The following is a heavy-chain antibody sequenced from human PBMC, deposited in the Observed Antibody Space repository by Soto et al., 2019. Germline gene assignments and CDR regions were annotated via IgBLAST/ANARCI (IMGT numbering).Heavy chain of an antibody. J-gene: IGHJ4*02. CDR3: ARDRRDGYKRYFEC. V-gene: IGHV4-59*01. D-gene: IGHD5-12*01. CDR1: GVSITSYF. CDR2: ISFSGAT. Sequence: SETLSLTCTVSGVSITSYFWSWIRQTPGKGLDWIGSISFSGATYSNPSLKGRAALSVDTSANHLSLTLKSVTSADTAVYFCARDRRDGYKRYFECWGQGNQVTVSS.